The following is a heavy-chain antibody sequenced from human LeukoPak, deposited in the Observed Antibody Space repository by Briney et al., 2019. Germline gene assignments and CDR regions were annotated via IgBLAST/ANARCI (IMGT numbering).Heavy chain of an antibody. D-gene: IGHD1-26*01. CDR3: ARERSGSYYYFDY. CDR2: INWNGGTT. V-gene: IGHV3-20*04. CDR1: GFTFDDYG. J-gene: IGHJ4*02. Sequence: GGSLRLSCAASGFTFDDYGMAWVRQSPGKGLEWVSCINWNGGTTGYADSVKGRFTISRDNAKNSVYLQMNSLRAEDTDLYYCARERSGSYYYFDYWGQGPLVSVSS.